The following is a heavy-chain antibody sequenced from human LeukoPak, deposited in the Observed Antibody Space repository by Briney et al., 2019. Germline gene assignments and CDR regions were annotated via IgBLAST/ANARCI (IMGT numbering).Heavy chain of an antibody. V-gene: IGHV4-4*07. CDR3: ARGPPPPYYDILTGYYGYYYHYMDV. CDR2: IYTSGST. CDR1: GGSISSYY. J-gene: IGHJ6*03. Sequence: SETLSLTCTVSGGSISSYYWSWIRQPAGKGLEWIGRIYTSGSTNYNPSLKSRVTMSVDTSKNQFSLKLSSVTAADTAVYYCARGPPPPYYDILTGYYGYYYHYMDVWGKGTTVTVSS. D-gene: IGHD3-9*01.